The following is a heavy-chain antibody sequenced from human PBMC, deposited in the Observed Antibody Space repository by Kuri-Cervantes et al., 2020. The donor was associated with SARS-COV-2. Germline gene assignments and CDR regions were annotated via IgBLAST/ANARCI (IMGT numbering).Heavy chain of an antibody. J-gene: IGHJ3*02. V-gene: IGHV1-2*04. CDR2: INPNSGGT. Sequence: ASVKVSCKASGYTFTGYYMHWVRQAPGQGPEWMGWINPNSGGTNYAQKFQGWVTMTRDTSISTVYMELSRLRSDDTAVYYCARSTPFRRLVDISQGGAFDIWGQGTMVTVSS. CDR3: ARSTPFRRLVDISQGGAFDI. CDR1: GYTFTGYY. D-gene: IGHD3-22*01.